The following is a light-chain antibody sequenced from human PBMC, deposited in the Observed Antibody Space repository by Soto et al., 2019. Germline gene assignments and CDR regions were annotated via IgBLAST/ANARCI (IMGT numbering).Light chain of an antibody. J-gene: IGLJ1*01. CDR3: AAWDDSLKV. Sequence: QSVLTQPPSASGTPGQRFTISCSGSSSNIGSNYVYWYQQLPGTAPKLLIYSNNQRPSGVPDRFSGSKSGTSASLAISGLRSEDEADYYCAAWDDSLKVFGTGTKV. CDR1: SSNIGSNY. CDR2: SNN. V-gene: IGLV1-47*02.